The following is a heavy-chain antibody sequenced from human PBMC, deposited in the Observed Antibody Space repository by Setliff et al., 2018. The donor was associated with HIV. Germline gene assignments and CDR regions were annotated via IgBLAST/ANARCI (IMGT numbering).Heavy chain of an antibody. CDR2: INSDGGRT. Sequence: GSLRLSCAASGFTFSSYWMHWVRQAPGKGLVWVSSINSDGGRTTYADSVKGRLTISRDNAQNSLYLQMNSLGAEDTAVYYCVRRDNLVVTLTYYFDSWGQGTLVTVSS. V-gene: IGHV3-74*03. CDR3: VRRDNLVVTLTYYFDS. CDR1: GFTFSSYW. D-gene: IGHD2-21*02. J-gene: IGHJ4*02.